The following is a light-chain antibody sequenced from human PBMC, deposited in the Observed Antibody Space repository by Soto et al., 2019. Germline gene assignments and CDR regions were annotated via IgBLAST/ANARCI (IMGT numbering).Light chain of an antibody. CDR2: AAS. V-gene: IGKV1-27*01. CDR3: QKYNSALPT. Sequence: DSEMTQAADALSASVGDRVTITCRASQDIEYYLAWYQQKPGKVPKVLIYAASTLQSGVPSRFSGSGSGTDFTLTISSLQPDDVATYYCQKYNSALPTFGQGTKV. CDR1: QDIEYY. J-gene: IGKJ1*01.